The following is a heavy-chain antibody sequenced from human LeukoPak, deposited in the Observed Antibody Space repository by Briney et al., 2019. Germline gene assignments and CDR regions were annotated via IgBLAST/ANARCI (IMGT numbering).Heavy chain of an antibody. Sequence: GASVKVSCKASGYTFTSYYMHWVRQAPGQGLEWMGIINPSGGSTSYAQKFQGRVTMTRDTSTSTVYMELSSLRSEDTAVYYCARGTYYDFWSGYYEDYWGQGTLVTVSS. CDR3: ARGTYYDFWSGYYEDY. J-gene: IGHJ4*02. V-gene: IGHV1-46*01. D-gene: IGHD3-3*01. CDR2: INPSGGST. CDR1: GYTFTSYY.